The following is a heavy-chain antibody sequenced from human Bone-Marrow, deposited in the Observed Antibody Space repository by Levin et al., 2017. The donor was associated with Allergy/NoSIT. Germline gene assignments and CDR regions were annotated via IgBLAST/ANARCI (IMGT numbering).Heavy chain of an antibody. CDR3: ARDRAFVDEGDAFDI. J-gene: IGHJ3*02. Sequence: ASVKVSCKASGYTFTGYYMHWVRQAPGQGLEWMGRINPNSGGTNYAQKFQGRVTMTRDTSISTAYMELSRLRSDDTAVYYCARDRAFVDEGDAFDIWGQGTMVTVSS. V-gene: IGHV1-2*06. CDR1: GYTFTGYY. CDR2: INPNSGGT. D-gene: IGHD3-16*02.